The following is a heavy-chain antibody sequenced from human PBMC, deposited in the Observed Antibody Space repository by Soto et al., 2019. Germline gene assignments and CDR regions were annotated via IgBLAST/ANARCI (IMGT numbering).Heavy chain of an antibody. CDR2: MSPRRGNT. V-gene: IGHV1-8*01. CDR1: GYSFTNYE. D-gene: IGHD1-20*01. J-gene: IGHJ5*02. Sequence: QVQLVQSGAEVKKPGASVKVSCKASGYSFTNYEVTWVRQATGQVLEWMGWMSPRRGNTAYAQKFQGRVAMTRNTYISTAYLELSSLTSEDTAVYYCETGEYNSNDSTSWAQGPLVSVSS. CDR3: ETGEYNSNDSTS.